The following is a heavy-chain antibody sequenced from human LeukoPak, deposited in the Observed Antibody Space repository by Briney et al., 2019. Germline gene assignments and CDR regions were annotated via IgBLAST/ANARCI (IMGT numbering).Heavy chain of an antibody. Sequence: SVKVSCKASGGTFSSYAISWVRQAPGQGLEWMGGIIPIFGTANYAQKFQGRVTITADESTSTAYMELSSLRSEDTAVYYCARDFNSGWYPHYATLQYWGQGTLVTVSS. D-gene: IGHD6-19*01. CDR2: IIPIFGTA. CDR1: GGTFSSYA. V-gene: IGHV1-69*13. J-gene: IGHJ4*02. CDR3: ARDFNSGWYPHYATLQY.